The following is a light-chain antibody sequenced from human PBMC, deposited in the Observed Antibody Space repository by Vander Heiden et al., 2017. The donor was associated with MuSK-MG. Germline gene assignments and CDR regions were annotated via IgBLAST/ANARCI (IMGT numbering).Light chain of an antibody. J-gene: IGKJ5*01. CDR1: QSLLHSNGYNY. V-gene: IGKV2-28*01. Sequence: DIVMTQSPLSLPVTPGEPASISCRSSQSLLHSNGYNYLDWYLQKLGQSPQLLIYLGSNRASGVPDRFSGSGSGTDFTLKSSRVEAEDVGVYYYMQALQNPFGQGTQLEIK. CDR2: LGS. CDR3: MQALQNP.